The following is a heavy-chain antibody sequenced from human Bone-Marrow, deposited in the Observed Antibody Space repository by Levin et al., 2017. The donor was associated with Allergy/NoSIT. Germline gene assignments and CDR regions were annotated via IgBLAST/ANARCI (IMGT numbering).Heavy chain of an antibody. Sequence: GGSLRLSCVVSGFTFRSSAMSWVRQAPGKGLEWVSTISGSGETTYYADSVQGRFTISRDNSKNTLFMQMDSLRAEDTAVYYCARNGTMAVAGPFDYWGQGILVTVSS. J-gene: IGHJ4*02. CDR2: ISGSGETT. D-gene: IGHD6-19*01. CDR1: GFTFRSSA. CDR3: ARNGTMAVAGPFDY. V-gene: IGHV3-23*01.